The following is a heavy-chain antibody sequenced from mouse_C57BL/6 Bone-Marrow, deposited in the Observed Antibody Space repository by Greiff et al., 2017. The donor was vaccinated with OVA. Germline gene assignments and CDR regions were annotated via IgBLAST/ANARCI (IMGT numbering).Heavy chain of an antibody. CDR2: FTMYSDAT. V-gene: IGHV1-49*01. CDR1: YFAFMASA. CDR3: ASGNYFAY. Sequence: VVESGAELVRPGSSVKLSCTDSYFAFMASAMHWVKQRPGHGLAWIGSFTMYSDATEYSENFKGKATLTANTSSSTAYMELSSLTSEDSAVYYWASGNYFAYWGQGTLVTVSA. D-gene: IGHD2-1*01. J-gene: IGHJ3*01.